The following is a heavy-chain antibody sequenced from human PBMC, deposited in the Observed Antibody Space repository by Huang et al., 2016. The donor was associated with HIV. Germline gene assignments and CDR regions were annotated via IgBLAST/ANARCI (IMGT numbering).Heavy chain of an antibody. J-gene: IGHJ4*02. CDR1: GFTFSSYG. Sequence: QVQLVESGGGVVQPGGSLGPSCAASGFTFSSYGMHWVRQAPVKGLEWVAFIHYDGSNRYYADSVKGRFTISRDNSKNTLYLQMNSLRAEDTAVYFCAKFGSSGYLPRYSFDYWGQGTLVTVSS. CDR3: AKFGSSGYLPRYSFDY. CDR2: IHYDGSNR. D-gene: IGHD3-22*01. V-gene: IGHV3-30*02.